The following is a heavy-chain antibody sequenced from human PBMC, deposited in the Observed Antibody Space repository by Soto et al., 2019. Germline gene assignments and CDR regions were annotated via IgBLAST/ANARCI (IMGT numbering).Heavy chain of an antibody. D-gene: IGHD6-13*01. CDR3: ARGSPPIAAAAFGY. V-gene: IGHV4-34*01. CDR1: GGSFSGYY. CDR2: INHSGST. J-gene: IGHJ4*02. Sequence: QVQLQQWGAGLLKPSETLSLTCAVYGGSFSGYYWSWIRQPPGKGLEWIGEINHSGSTNYNPSLKSRVTISVDTYKNQCSLKLSSVTAAVTAVYYCARGSPPIAAAAFGYWGQGTLVTVSS.